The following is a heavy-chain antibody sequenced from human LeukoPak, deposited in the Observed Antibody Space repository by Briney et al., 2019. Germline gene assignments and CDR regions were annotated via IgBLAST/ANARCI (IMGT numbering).Heavy chain of an antibody. D-gene: IGHD2-2*01. CDR1: GGSFSGYY. CDR3: ASLGVVVPYGMDV. CDR2: INHSGST. Sequence: SETLSLTCAVYGGSFSGYYWSWIRQPPGKGLEWIGEINHSGSTNYNPSLKSRATISVDTSKNQFSLKLSSVTAADTAVYYCASLGVVVPYGMDVWGQGTTVTVSS. V-gene: IGHV4-34*01. J-gene: IGHJ6*02.